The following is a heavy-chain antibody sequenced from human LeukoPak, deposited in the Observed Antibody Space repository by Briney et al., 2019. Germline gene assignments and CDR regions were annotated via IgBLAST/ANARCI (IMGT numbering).Heavy chain of an antibody. CDR2: IRYDGSNK. Sequence: GGSLRLSCAASGFTFSSYGMHWVRQAPGKGLEWVAFIRYDGSNKYYADSVKGRFTISRDNSKNTLYLQMNSLRAEDTAVYYCAKTPPYGDFPRYYYYYMDVWGKGTTVTVSS. V-gene: IGHV3-30*02. D-gene: IGHD4-17*01. J-gene: IGHJ6*03. CDR3: AKTPPYGDFPRYYYYYMDV. CDR1: GFTFSSYG.